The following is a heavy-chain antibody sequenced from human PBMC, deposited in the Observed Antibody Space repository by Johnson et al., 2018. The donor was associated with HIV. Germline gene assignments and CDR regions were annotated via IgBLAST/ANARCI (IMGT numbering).Heavy chain of an antibody. V-gene: IGHV3-30*04. Sequence: QVQLVESGGGVVQPGRSLRLSCAASGFTFSSYAMHWVRQAPGKGLEWVAVISYDGSNKYYADSVKGRFTISRDNSKNTLYLQMNSRRAEDTALYYCARAGIVFDIWGQGTMVTVSS. CDR3: ARAGIVFDI. D-gene: IGHD2-15*01. J-gene: IGHJ3*02. CDR2: ISYDGSNK. CDR1: GFTFSSYA.